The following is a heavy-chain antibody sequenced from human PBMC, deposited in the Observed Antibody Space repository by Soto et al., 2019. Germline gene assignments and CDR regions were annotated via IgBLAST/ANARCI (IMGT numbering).Heavy chain of an antibody. Sequence: PGGSLRLSCAASDFTFSNAWINWVRQAPGKGLEWVGRIKSKTDGGTTDYAAPVKGRFTISRDDSKNTLYLQMHSLKTEDTAVYYCTTDTPGKYYYYGMDVWGQGTTVTVSS. CDR1: DFTFSNAW. CDR3: TTDTPGKYYYYGMDV. V-gene: IGHV3-15*07. J-gene: IGHJ6*02. CDR2: IKSKTDGGTT.